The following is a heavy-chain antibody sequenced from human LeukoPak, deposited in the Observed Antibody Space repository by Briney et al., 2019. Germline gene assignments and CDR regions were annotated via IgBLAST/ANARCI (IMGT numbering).Heavy chain of an antibody. Sequence: GGSLRLSCAASGFTFSSYEMNWVRQAPGKGLGWVSYISSSGSTIYYADSVKGRFTISRDNAKNSLYLQMNSLRAEDTAVYYCARDSGRHGFDYWGQGTLVTVSS. D-gene: IGHD3-10*01. CDR3: ARDSGRHGFDY. V-gene: IGHV3-48*03. CDR2: ISSSGSTI. J-gene: IGHJ4*02. CDR1: GFTFSSYE.